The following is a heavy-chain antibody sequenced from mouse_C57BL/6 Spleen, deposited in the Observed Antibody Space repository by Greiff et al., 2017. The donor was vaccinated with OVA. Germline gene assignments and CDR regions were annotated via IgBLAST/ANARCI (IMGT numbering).Heavy chain of an antibody. CDR3: ARSGGYYDYPEYYFDY. V-gene: IGHV1-53*01. D-gene: IGHD2-4*01. CDR2: INPSNGGT. J-gene: IGHJ2*01. Sequence: VQLQQPGTELVKPGASVKLSCKASGYTFTSYWMHWVKQRPGQGLEWIGNINPSNGGTNYNEKFKSKATLTVDKSSSTAYMQLSSLTSEDSAVYYCARSGGYYDYPEYYFDYWGQGTTLTVSS. CDR1: GYTFTSYW.